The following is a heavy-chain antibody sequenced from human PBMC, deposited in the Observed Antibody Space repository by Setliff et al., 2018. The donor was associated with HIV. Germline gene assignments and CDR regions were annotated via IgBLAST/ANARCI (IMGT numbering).Heavy chain of an antibody. Sequence: ASVKVSCKASGYSFINYAMNWVRQAPGQGLEWMGWINTQTGSPTYAQAFTGRFVFSVDTSVTTAYLQISGLKTDDTAVYYCARALYGEYGGDLNWLDPWGQGTLVTVFS. J-gene: IGHJ5*02. CDR1: GYSFINYA. CDR3: ARALYGEYGGDLNWLDP. D-gene: IGHD4-17*01. V-gene: IGHV7-4-1*02. CDR2: INTQTGSP.